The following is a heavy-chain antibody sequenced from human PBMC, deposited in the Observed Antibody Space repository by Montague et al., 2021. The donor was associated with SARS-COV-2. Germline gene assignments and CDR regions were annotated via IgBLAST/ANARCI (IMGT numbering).Heavy chain of an antibody. J-gene: IGHJ6*02. D-gene: IGHD3-3*02. V-gene: IGHV4-34*01. CDR2: INHSGST. CDR1: GGSFSGYY. CDR3: ARGSGTAFCRGVNFGMDV. Sequence: SETLSLTCAVYGGSFSGYYWSWIRQPPGKGLEWIGEINHSGSTNYNPSLKSRVTISVDTSKNQFSLKLSSVTAADTAVYYCARGSGTAFCRGVNFGMDVWGQGTTVTVSS.